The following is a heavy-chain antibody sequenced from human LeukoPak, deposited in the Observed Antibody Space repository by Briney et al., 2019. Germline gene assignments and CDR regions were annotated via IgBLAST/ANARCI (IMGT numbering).Heavy chain of an antibody. CDR1: GGTFSSYA. V-gene: IGHV1-69*13. J-gene: IGHJ6*02. Sequence: ASVKVSCKASGGTFSSYAISWVRQAPGQGLEWMGGIIPIFGTPNYAQKFQGRVTITADESTSTAYMELSSLRSEDTAVYYCASRGDYDILTGYQGAYYFYGMDVWGQGTTVTVSS. CDR2: IIPIFGTP. CDR3: ASRGDYDILTGYQGAYYFYGMDV. D-gene: IGHD3-9*01.